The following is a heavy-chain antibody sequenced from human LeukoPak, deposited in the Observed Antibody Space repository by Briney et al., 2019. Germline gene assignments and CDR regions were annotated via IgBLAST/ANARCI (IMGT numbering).Heavy chain of an antibody. Sequence: GASVKVSCKASGYTFTGYYIHWVRQAPGQGLEWMGWINPNSGDTNYAQKFQGRVTMTRDTSITTAYMELSRLKSDDTAVYYCVSMVRGVIINDYWGQGTLVTVSS. CDR3: VSMVRGVIINDY. D-gene: IGHD3-10*01. CDR2: INPNSGDT. CDR1: GYTFTGYY. V-gene: IGHV1-2*02. J-gene: IGHJ4*02.